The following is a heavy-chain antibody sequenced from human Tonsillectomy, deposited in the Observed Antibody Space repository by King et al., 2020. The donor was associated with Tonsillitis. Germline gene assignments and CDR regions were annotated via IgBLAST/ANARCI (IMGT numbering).Heavy chain of an antibody. CDR1: GGSISSGGYY. Sequence: VPLQESGPGLVKPSQTLSLTCTVSGGSISSGGYYWSWIRQHPGMGLEWIGFIYYSGSTYYNPSLKSRVTISVDTSKNQFSLKLSSVTAADTAVYYCARGFYCSGAGCYYYYYYMDVWGKGTTVTVSS. V-gene: IGHV4-31*03. CDR2: IYYSGST. D-gene: IGHD2-15*01. J-gene: IGHJ6*03. CDR3: ARGFYCSGAGCYYYYYYMDV.